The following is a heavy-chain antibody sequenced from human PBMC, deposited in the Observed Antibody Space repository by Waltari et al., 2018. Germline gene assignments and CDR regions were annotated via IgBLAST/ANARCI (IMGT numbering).Heavy chain of an antibody. Sequence: EVQLVESGGGFVQPGGSVRLSCAASGLTYSVSWMHWVRQAPGKGMVCVSRSNSDGSSTSYADSVKGRFTISKDNAKNTVYLQMNSLRAEDTAIYYCARGARRTSVTTGWWYFDVWGRGTLVTVSS. CDR2: SNSDGSST. D-gene: IGHD4-17*01. CDR3: ARGARRTSVTTGWWYFDV. CDR1: GLTYSVSW. J-gene: IGHJ2*01. V-gene: IGHV3-74*01.